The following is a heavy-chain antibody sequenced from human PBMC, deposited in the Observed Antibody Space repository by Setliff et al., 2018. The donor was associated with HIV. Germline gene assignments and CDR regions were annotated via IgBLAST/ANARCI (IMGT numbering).Heavy chain of an antibody. CDR1: GYMILGYK. Sequence: ASVKVSCKAIGYMILGYKMNWVRQAPGQGLEWIGRISPNNGAAEYAPKFQGRVSMTLDTSISTAYLEIPRLTSDDAAVYFCAGPRVFDSFDVWGQGTKVTVSS. J-gene: IGHJ3*01. CDR3: AGPRVFDSFDV. D-gene: IGHD6-6*01. V-gene: IGHV1-2*06. CDR2: ISPNNGAA.